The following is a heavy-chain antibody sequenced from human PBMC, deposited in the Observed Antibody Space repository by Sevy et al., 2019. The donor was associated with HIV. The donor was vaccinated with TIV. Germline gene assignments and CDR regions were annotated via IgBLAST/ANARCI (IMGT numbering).Heavy chain of an antibody. Sequence: GGSLRLSCAASGFTFSSYSMNWVRQAPGKGLEWVSSISSSSSYIYYADSVKGRFTISRDNAKNSLYLQMNSLRAEETAVYYCARENVDIVATARDYYYYYYGMDVWGQGTTVTVSS. J-gene: IGHJ6*02. CDR1: GFTFSSYS. CDR2: ISSSSSYI. CDR3: ARENVDIVATARDYYYYYYGMDV. V-gene: IGHV3-21*01. D-gene: IGHD5-12*01.